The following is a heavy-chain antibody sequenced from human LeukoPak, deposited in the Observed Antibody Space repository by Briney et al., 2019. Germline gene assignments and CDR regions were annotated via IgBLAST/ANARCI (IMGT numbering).Heavy chain of an antibody. CDR1: GFAFSSYA. Sequence: PGRSLGLSCAASGFAFSSYAMHWVRQAPGKGLEWVAVISYDGSNKYYADSVKGRFTISRDNSKNTLYLQMNSLRAEDTAVYYCARDPHYDILTGYYGYYYYGMDVWGQGTTVTVSS. D-gene: IGHD3-9*01. J-gene: IGHJ6*02. V-gene: IGHV3-30*04. CDR3: ARDPHYDILTGYYGYYYYGMDV. CDR2: ISYDGSNK.